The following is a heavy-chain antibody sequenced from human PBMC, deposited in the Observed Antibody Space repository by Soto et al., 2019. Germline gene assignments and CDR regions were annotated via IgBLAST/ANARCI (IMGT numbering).Heavy chain of an antibody. CDR3: AKWTYYDFWSGYSVSYMDV. CDR2: ISGSGGST. D-gene: IGHD3-3*01. Sequence: GGSLRLSCAASGFTFSSYAMIWVRQAPGKGLEWVSAISGSGGSTYYADSVKGRFTISRDNSMNTLYLQMNGLRAEDTAVYYCAKWTYYDFWSGYSVSYMDVWGKGTTVTVSS. V-gene: IGHV3-23*01. CDR1: GFTFSSYA. J-gene: IGHJ6*03.